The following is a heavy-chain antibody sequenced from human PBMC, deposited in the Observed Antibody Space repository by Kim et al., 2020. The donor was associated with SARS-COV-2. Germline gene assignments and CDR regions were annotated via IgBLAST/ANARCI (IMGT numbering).Heavy chain of an antibody. J-gene: IGHJ4*02. CDR1: GVSLSNFY. D-gene: IGHD2-8*01. CDR2: VYTSGST. V-gene: IGHV4-4*07. CDR3: ARGPPNGNYRFDN. Sequence: SETLSLTCSVSGVSLSNFYFNWIRQAAGKGLEWIGRVYTSGSTIYNPSLETPLTMSIDTSKNEFSLSLTHLTAADTAVYYCARGPPNGNYRFDNWGRGILVTVSA.